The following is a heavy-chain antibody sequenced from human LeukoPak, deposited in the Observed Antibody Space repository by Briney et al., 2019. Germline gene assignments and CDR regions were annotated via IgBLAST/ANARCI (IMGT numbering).Heavy chain of an antibody. J-gene: IGHJ5*02. Sequence: ASVKVSCKASGYTFTSYGISWVRQAPGQGLEWMGWISAYNGNTNYAQKRQGRVTMTTDTSTSTAYMELRSLRSDDTAVYYCARPRGHYGSGRSNWFDPWGQGTLVTVSS. D-gene: IGHD3-10*01. CDR2: ISAYNGNT. CDR1: GYTFTSYG. CDR3: ARPRGHYGSGRSNWFDP. V-gene: IGHV1-18*01.